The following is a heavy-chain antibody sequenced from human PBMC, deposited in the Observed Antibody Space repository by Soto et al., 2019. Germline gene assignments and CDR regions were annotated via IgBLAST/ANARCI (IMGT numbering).Heavy chain of an antibody. CDR1: GDSVSSNSAA. CDR3: ARERNAPGVKYHFDY. Sequence: PSETLSLTCAISGDSVSSNSAAWNWIRQSPXRGLEWLGRTYYRSKWYNDYAVSVKSRITINPDTSKNQFSLQLNSVTPEDTAVYYCARERNAPGVKYHFDYWGQGTLVTVSS. D-gene: IGHD2-2*02. V-gene: IGHV6-1*01. CDR2: TYYRSKWYN. J-gene: IGHJ4*02.